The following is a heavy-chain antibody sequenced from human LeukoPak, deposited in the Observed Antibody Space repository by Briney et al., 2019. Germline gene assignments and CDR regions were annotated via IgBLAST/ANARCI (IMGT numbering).Heavy chain of an antibody. J-gene: IGHJ4*02. D-gene: IGHD6-19*01. V-gene: IGHV1-18*01. CDR3: ARALAVTGRGPRDFDF. CDR2: VSAFNGHT. CDR1: NYTFTYYG. Sequence: ASVRVSCKASNYTFTYYGINWVRQAPGQGLEWVGWVSAFNGHTFYAQKFQGRITMTTDTSTSTAHMELRSLTSDDTAVYYCARALAVTGRGPRDFDFWGQGTLVTVSS.